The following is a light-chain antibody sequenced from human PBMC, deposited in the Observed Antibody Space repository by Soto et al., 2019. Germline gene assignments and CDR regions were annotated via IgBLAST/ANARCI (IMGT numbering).Light chain of an antibody. CDR3: QQYNSWYT. Sequence: DIQMTQSPSTLSASVGDRVTITCRASQSISSWLAWYQQKPGKAPKLLIYDASSLESGVPSRFSGSGSGPEFTLTISSLQPDDFAPYYCQQYNSWYTFGQGTKLEIK. V-gene: IGKV1-5*01. CDR2: DAS. J-gene: IGKJ2*01. CDR1: QSISSW.